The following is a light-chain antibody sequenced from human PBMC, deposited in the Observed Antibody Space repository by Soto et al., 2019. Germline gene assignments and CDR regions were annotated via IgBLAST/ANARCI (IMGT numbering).Light chain of an antibody. CDR3: QKYIGSPRT. CDR1: QDIGIC. CDR2: NAS. Sequence: DIQMTQSPSSLSASVGDRVTITCRASQDIGICLAWYQQKSGKVPRLLIYNASILESGVPSRFSGSRSGTEFTLTISSLQPEDVATYFCQKYIGSPRTFGQGTKVEIK. V-gene: IGKV1-27*01. J-gene: IGKJ1*01.